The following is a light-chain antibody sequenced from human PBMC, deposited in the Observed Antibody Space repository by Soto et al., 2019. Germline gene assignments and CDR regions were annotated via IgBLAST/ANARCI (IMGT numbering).Light chain of an antibody. Sequence: QSVLTQPPSVSAAPGQQVTISCSGSSSNIGNNYVSWYQHLPGTAPKLLIYENNKRPSGIPARFSGSKSGTSATLGITGLQTGDEADYYCGTWDSSLSAAVFGGGTQLTVL. CDR3: GTWDSSLSAAV. J-gene: IGLJ7*01. V-gene: IGLV1-51*02. CDR2: ENN. CDR1: SSNIGNNY.